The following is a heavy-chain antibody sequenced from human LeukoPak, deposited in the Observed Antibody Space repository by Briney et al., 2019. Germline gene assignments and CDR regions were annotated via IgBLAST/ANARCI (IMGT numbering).Heavy chain of an antibody. CDR3: AKDYDFWSGYAQDV. CDR2: LSSSGGDT. CDR1: GFTFSNYA. D-gene: IGHD3-3*01. J-gene: IGHJ6*02. Sequence: GGSLRLSCAASGFTFSNYAMSWVRQAPAKGLEWVSALSSSGGDTFYADSVKGRFTISRDTSKNTLYLQMNSLRAEDTAVYYCAKDYDFWSGYAQDVWGQGTTVTVSS. V-gene: IGHV3-23*01.